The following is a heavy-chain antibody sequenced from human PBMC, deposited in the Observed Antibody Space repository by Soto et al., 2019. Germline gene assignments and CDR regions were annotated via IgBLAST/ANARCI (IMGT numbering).Heavy chain of an antibody. J-gene: IGHJ4*01. Sequence: QVQLQESGPGLVKPSETLSLTCTVSGGSINDYYWSWTRQPPGKGLEWIAYGLRPDYTGYNPSLRNRVTISSDTSKNQFSLRLISVTAADKAVYYCVAGPDRAKSAYWGQGTLVTVSS. CDR2: GLRPDYT. CDR1: GGSINDYY. V-gene: IGHV4-59*01. CDR3: VAGPDRAKSAY.